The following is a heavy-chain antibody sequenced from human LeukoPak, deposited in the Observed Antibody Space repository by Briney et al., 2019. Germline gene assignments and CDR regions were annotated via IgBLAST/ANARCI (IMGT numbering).Heavy chain of an antibody. J-gene: IGHJ4*02. CDR1: GFTFSGYS. V-gene: IGHV3-21*01. CDR2: ISSSSSYI. CDR3: ARVRYDILTGPIDY. Sequence: GGSLRLSCAASGFTFSGYSMNWVRQAPGKGLEWVSSISSSSSYIYYADSVKGRFTISRDNAKNSLYLQMNSLRAEDTAVYYCARVRYDILTGPIDYWGQGTLVTVSS. D-gene: IGHD3-9*01.